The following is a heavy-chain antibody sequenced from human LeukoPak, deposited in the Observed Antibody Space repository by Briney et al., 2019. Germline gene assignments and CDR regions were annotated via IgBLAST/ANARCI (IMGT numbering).Heavy chain of an antibody. CDR3: ERGYTSGWSPALDI. CDR2: IYYSGST. Sequence: SETLSLTCTVSGGSISSYYWSWIRQPPGKGLEWIGYIYYSGSTNYNPSLKSRVTMSVDTSKNQFSLKLSSVTAADTAVYYCERGYTSGWSPALDIWGQGTMVTVSS. J-gene: IGHJ3*02. D-gene: IGHD6-19*01. V-gene: IGHV4-59*01. CDR1: GGSISSYY.